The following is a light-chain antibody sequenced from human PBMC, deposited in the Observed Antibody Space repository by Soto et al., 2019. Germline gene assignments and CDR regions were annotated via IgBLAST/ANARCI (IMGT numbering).Light chain of an antibody. CDR3: QQYGSLPRT. V-gene: IGKV3-20*01. CDR2: GAS. Sequence: EIVLTQSPGTLSLSPGERATLSCRASQSVSNNYLAWYQQKPGQAPRLLIYGASSRATGIPDRFSGSGSGTDFTLTIGRLEPEDFAVYYCQQYGSLPRTFGQGTKVEIK. CDR1: QSVSNNY. J-gene: IGKJ1*01.